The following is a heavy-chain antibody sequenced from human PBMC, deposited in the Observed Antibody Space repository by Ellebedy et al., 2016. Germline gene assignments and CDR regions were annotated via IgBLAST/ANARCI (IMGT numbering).Heavy chain of an antibody. D-gene: IGHD3-10*01. CDR1: GGSISSTTYY. V-gene: IGHV4-39*01. CDR2: IYYSGST. CDR3: VRRPSMVRGVIL. Sequence: GSLRLSCTVSGGSISSTTYYWGWIRQPPGKGLEWIGSIYYSGSTYYNPSLKSRVTISVDTSKNQFSLKLNSVTAADTAVYYCVRRPSMVRGVILWGQGTLVTVSS. J-gene: IGHJ4*02.